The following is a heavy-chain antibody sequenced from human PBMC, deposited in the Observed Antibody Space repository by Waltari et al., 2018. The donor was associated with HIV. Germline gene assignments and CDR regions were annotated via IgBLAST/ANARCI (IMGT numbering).Heavy chain of an antibody. CDR2: IHNRGST. Sequence: QVQLQESGPGLVKPLQTLSLTCSVSGFSSSTGSSYGSWSRQPAGRGLEWVGRIHNRGSTTQNPSLKSRVTIAVDTPKNQFSLKLSSVSAADTAVYFCAREGTDYDKSGHLYYFDSWGQGTLVTVSS. CDR3: AREGTDYDKSGHLYYFDS. D-gene: IGHD3-22*01. CDR1: GFSSSTGSSY. J-gene: IGHJ4*02. V-gene: IGHV4-61*02.